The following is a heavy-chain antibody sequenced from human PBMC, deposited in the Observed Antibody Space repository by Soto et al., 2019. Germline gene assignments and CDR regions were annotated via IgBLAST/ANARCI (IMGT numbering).Heavy chain of an antibody. CDR2: INPAGTIT. J-gene: IGHJ4*02. D-gene: IGHD1-26*01. CDR3: AKESSGSYPDDY. Sequence: VGSLRLSCAASGFPFSHYWMHWVRQTPGKGLVWVSRINPAGTITNYADSVEGRFTISRDNSKNTLYLQMNSLRAEDTAVYYCAKESSGSYPDDYWGQGTLVTVSS. CDR1: GFPFSHYW. V-gene: IGHV3-74*01.